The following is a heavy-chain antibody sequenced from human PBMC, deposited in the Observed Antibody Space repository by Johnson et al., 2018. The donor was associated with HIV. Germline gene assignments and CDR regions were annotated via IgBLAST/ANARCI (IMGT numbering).Heavy chain of an antibody. J-gene: IGHJ3*02. CDR1: GFTFSNAW. CDR3: AREGRMDYGAPRAAFDI. V-gene: IGHV3-15*05. CDR2: IKSKTDGGTT. D-gene: IGHD4-17*01. Sequence: VESGGGLVKPGGSLRLSCAASGFTFSNAWMSWVRQAPGKGLEWVGRIKSKTDGGTTDYAAPVKGRFTISRDDSKNTLYLQMNSLRAEDTALYYCAREGRMDYGAPRAAFDIWGQGTMVAVSS.